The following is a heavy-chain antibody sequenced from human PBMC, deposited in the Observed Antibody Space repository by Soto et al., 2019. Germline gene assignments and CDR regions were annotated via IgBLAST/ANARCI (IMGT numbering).Heavy chain of an antibody. CDR1: GYTFTNYG. Sequence: QVQLVQSGAEVKKPGASVKVSCKASGYTFTNYGISWVRQAPGQGLEWMGWISAYNGNTNYAQKLQGRVTMATDTSTSTAYMELRSLRSDDTALYYCARVNSVDSSSRLYFDYWGQGTLVTVSS. J-gene: IGHJ4*02. CDR2: ISAYNGNT. V-gene: IGHV1-18*01. CDR3: ARVNSVDSSSRLYFDY. D-gene: IGHD6-6*01.